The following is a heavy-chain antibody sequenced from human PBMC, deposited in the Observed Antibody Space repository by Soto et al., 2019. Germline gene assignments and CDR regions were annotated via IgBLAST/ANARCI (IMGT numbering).Heavy chain of an antibody. CDR1: GYTFTSYA. D-gene: IGHD1-26*01. V-gene: IGHV1-3*01. Sequence: XSVKVSCKASGYTFTSYAMHWVRQAPGQRLEWMGWINAGNGNTKYSQKFQGRVTITRDTSASTAYMELSSLRSEDTAVYYCARDPTLVAATWGAPDAFDIWGQGRMVTVSS. CDR2: INAGNGNT. CDR3: ARDPTLVAATWGAPDAFDI. J-gene: IGHJ3*02.